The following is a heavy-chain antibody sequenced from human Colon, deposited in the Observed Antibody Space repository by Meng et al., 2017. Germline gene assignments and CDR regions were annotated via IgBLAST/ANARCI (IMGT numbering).Heavy chain of an antibody. V-gene: IGHV6-1*01. CDR3: TRGLEFYRFEY. CDR2: TYYRAKWNH. CDR1: GDSVSSKTAV. Sequence: QRQQSGPGLGKPSQTLSPTCAISGDSVSSKTAVWNWIRQSPSRGLEWLGRTYYRAKWNHDYAESLRGRITINPDTSNNQISLQLNSVTPEDTAVYYCTRGLEFYRFEYWGQGTLVTVSS. D-gene: IGHD3-16*02. J-gene: IGHJ4*02.